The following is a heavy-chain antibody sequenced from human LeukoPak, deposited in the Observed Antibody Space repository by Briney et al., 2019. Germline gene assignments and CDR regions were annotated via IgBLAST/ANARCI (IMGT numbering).Heavy chain of an antibody. CDR2: INPNSGGT. Sequence: GASVKVSCKASGYTFTGYYMHWVRQAPGQGLEWMGWINPNSGGTNYAQKCQGRVTMTRDTSISTAYMELSRLRSDDTAVYYCARDYYGSGSYLWFDPWGQGTLVTVSS. CDR3: ARDYYGSGSYLWFDP. V-gene: IGHV1-2*02. J-gene: IGHJ5*02. CDR1: GYTFTGYY. D-gene: IGHD3-10*01.